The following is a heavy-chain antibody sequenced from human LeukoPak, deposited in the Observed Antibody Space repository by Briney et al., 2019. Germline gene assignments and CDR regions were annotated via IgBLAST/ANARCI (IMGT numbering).Heavy chain of an antibody. CDR1: GFTFSSYA. CDR3: ARGTYYDFWSGYDYYYYGMDV. J-gene: IGHJ6*02. D-gene: IGHD3-3*01. CDR2: IRSKANSYAT. Sequence: SGGSLRLSCAASGFTFSSYAMSWPRQAPGKGVEGVARIRSKANSYATAYAASVKGRFTSSRHDSKNTAYLQMNSLKIEDTAVYYCARGTYYDFWSGYDYYYYGMDVWGQGTTVTVSS. V-gene: IGHV3-73*01.